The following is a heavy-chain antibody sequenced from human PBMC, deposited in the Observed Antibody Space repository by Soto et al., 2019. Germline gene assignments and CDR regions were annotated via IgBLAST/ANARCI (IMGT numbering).Heavy chain of an antibody. CDR2: ISSSGSTI. V-gene: IGHV3-11*01. Sequence: PGGSLRLSCAASGFTFSDFYMSWIRQAPGKGLEWVSYISSSGSTIYYADSVKGRFTISRDNAKNSLYLQMNSLRAEDTAVYYCAREGYCSSTSCYSSYADWGQGTLVTVSS. CDR3: AREGYCSSTSCYSSYAD. CDR1: GFTFSDFY. J-gene: IGHJ4*02. D-gene: IGHD2-2*01.